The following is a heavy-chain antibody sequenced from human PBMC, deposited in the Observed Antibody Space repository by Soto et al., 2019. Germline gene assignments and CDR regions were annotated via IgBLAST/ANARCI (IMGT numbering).Heavy chain of an antibody. CDR2: ISYDGSNK. V-gene: IGHV3-30-3*01. J-gene: IGHJ4*02. D-gene: IGHD3-16*01. CDR1: GFTFSSYA. Sequence: QVQLVESGGGVVQPGRSLRLSCAASGFTFSSYAMHWVRQAPGKGLEWVAVISYDGSNKYYADSVKGRFTISRDNSKNTRYLQMNSLRAEDTAVYYCARAYEGEYFDYWGQGTLVTVSS. CDR3: ARAYEGEYFDY.